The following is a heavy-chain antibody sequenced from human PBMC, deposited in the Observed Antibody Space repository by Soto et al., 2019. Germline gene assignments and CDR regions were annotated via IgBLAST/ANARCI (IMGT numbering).Heavy chain of an antibody. CDR2: IYYTGGT. J-gene: IGHJ1*01. CDR3: AREGPPIRAHNPPEYFQH. Sequence: SETLSLTCTVSGDSISTRSNYWAWIRQPPGKGLEWIGSIYYTGGTYYNPSLKSRVTLFLDTSKNQFSLNLNSATAADTAVYYCAREGPPIRAHNPPEYFQHWGQGTPVTVS. V-gene: IGHV4-39*02. CDR1: GDSISTRSNY.